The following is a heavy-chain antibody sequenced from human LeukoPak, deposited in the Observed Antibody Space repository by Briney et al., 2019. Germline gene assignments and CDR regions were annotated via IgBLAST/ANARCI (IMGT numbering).Heavy chain of an antibody. V-gene: IGHV1-2*02. CDR3: ARTYHNWNDASYYYYMDV. J-gene: IGHJ6*03. D-gene: IGHD1-1*01. CDR2: INPNSGGT. Sequence: ASVKVSCKASGYAFTGYYMHWVRQAPGQGLEWMGWINPNSGGTNYAQKFQGRVTMTRDTSISTAYMELSSLRSEDTAVYYCARTYHNWNDASYYYYMDVWGKGTTVTISS. CDR1: GYAFTGYY.